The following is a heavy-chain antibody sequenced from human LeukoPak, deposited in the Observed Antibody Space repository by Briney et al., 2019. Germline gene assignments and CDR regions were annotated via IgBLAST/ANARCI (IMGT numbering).Heavy chain of an antibody. CDR3: ARVGGHDSSGYYHFGPKYYFDY. D-gene: IGHD3-22*01. Sequence: VASVKVSCKASGGTFSSYAISWVRQAPGQGLEWMGGIIPIFGTANYAQKFQGRVTITADKSTSTAYMELSSLRSEDTAVYYCARVGGHDSSGYYHFGPKYYFDYWGQGTLVTVSS. CDR1: GGTFSSYA. J-gene: IGHJ4*02. CDR2: IIPIFGTA. V-gene: IGHV1-69*06.